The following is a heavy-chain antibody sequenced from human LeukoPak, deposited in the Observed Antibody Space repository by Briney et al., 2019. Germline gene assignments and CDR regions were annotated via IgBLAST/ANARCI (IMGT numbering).Heavy chain of an antibody. CDR3: ARRHVQYSSSSDPYYFDY. Sequence: SETLSLTCTVSGGSISSYYWSWIRQPAGKGLEWIGRIYTSGSTNYNPSLKSRVTISVDTSKNQFSLELSSLTAADTAMFYCARRHVQYSSSSDPYYFDYWGQGTLVTVSS. CDR1: GGSISSYY. V-gene: IGHV4-4*07. CDR2: IYTSGST. J-gene: IGHJ4*02. D-gene: IGHD6-6*01.